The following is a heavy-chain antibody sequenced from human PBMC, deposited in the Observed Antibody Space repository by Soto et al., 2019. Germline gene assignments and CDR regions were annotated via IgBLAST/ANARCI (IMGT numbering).Heavy chain of an antibody. V-gene: IGHV3-74*01. D-gene: IGHD3-10*01. CDR1: GFTFNTYW. CDR3: ASDITPAETPGDDFDS. J-gene: IGHJ4*02. Sequence: EVQLVESGGAVVQPGGSLRLSCAASGFTFNTYWMHWVRQVPGKGLVWVSRINSAGTITSYADSVRGRFTISRDNAKNTVYLQMNSLRADDTAVYYCASDITPAETPGDDFDSWGQGTLVTVSS. CDR2: INSAGTIT.